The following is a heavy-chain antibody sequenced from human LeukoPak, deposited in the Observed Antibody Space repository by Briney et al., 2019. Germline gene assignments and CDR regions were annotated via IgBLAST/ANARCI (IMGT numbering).Heavy chain of an antibody. D-gene: IGHD2-2*01. J-gene: IGHJ5*02. CDR3: ARGKEAYCSSTSCNHNWFDP. CDR1: GYTFAGYY. V-gene: IGHV1-2*02. CDR2: INPNSGGT. Sequence: ASVKVSCKASGYTFAGYYMHWVRQAPGQGLEWMGWINPNSGGTNYAQKFQGRVTMTRDTSISTAYMELSRLRSDDTAVYYCARGKEAYCSSTSCNHNWFDPWGQGTLVTVSS.